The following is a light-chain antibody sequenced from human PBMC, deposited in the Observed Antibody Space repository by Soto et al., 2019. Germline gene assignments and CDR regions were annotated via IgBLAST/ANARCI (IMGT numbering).Light chain of an antibody. J-gene: IGKJ5*01. CDR3: QPHSNWIA. CDR1: QSVGSS. Sequence: EIVLTQSPATLSLSPGERATLSCRASQSVGSSLAWYQQTPGQVPRLLIYDASKRATGIPARFSGSGSGTDFTLTISSLEPEDFALYYCQPHSNWIAFGQGSRLEIK. CDR2: DAS. V-gene: IGKV3-11*01.